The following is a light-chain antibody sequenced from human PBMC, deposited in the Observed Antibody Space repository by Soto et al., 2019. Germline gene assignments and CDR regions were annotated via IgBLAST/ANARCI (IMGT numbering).Light chain of an antibody. V-gene: IGKV3-11*01. CDR3: QQRSKWPRT. J-gene: IGKJ1*01. CDR1: QSVSSY. CDR2: DAS. Sequence: EIVLTQSPATLSLSPGERATLSCRASQSVSSYLAWYQQKPGQAPRLLIYDASNRATGIPARFSGSGSGTDFTLTISSLEPDDFAVYYCQQRSKWPRTFGQGTKVEIK.